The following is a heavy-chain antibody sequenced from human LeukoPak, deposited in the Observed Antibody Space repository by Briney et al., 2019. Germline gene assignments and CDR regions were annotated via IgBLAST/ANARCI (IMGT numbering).Heavy chain of an antibody. CDR3: ARERSYCSGRSCYSAIDY. V-gene: IGHV3-74*01. J-gene: IGHJ4*02. CDR2: INSDGSST. CDR1: GFTFSNYW. D-gene: IGHD2-15*01. Sequence: PGGSLRLSCAASGFTFSNYWMHWVRQAPGKGLGWVSRINSDGSSTIYADSVKGRFTISRENAENTLYLQMDSLRAEDTAVYYCARERSYCSGRSCYSAIDYWGQGSLVTVSS.